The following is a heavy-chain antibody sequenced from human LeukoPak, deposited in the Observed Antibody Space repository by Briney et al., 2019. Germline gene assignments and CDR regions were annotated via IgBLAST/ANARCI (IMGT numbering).Heavy chain of an antibody. CDR1: GGSISNTNW. V-gene: IGHV4-4*02. J-gene: IGHJ4*02. CDR3: SRENGAFSPFGY. D-gene: IGHD2-8*01. Sequence: PSETLSLTCGVSGGSISNTNWWSWVRQPPGQGLEWIGEISLTGLTYYNPSLESRVTVSLDKSKNQLSLNLTSVTAADTAVYYCSRENGAFSPFGYWGQGILVTVLS. CDR2: ISLTGLT.